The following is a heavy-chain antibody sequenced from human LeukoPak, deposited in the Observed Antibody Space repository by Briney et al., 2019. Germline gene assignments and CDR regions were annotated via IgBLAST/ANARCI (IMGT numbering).Heavy chain of an antibody. J-gene: IGHJ4*02. CDR1: GYSFTSYW. CDR3: ASSGYSSSWYEGEFDY. D-gene: IGHD6-13*01. CDR2: IYPGDSDT. V-gene: IGHV5-51*01. Sequence: GESLKISCKGSGYSFTSYWIGWVRQMPGKGLKRMGIIYPGDSDTRYSPSFQGQVTISADKSISTAYLQWSSLKASDTARYYCASSGYSSSWYEGEFDYWGQGALVTVSS.